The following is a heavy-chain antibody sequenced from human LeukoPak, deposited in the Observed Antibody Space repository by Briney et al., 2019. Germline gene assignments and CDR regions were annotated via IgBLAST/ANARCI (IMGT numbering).Heavy chain of an antibody. Sequence: ASVKVSCKASGYTFTAYYIHWVRQAPGQGLEWMGWINPNTGGTNFAQRFQGRVTMTRDTSINTVYMELSRLRSDDTAVYYCARPHDGGSYSNDAFDIWGQGTMVTVSS. CDR1: GYTFTAYY. V-gene: IGHV1-2*02. D-gene: IGHD1-26*01. J-gene: IGHJ3*02. CDR3: ARPHDGGSYSNDAFDI. CDR2: INPNTGGT.